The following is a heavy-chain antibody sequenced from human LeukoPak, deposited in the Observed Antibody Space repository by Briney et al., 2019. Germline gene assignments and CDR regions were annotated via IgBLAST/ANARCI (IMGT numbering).Heavy chain of an antibody. CDR2: IYYSGNT. CDR1: GGSISSYY. J-gene: IGHJ4*02. Sequence: KISETLSLTCSVSGGSISSYYWSWIRQPPGKGLEWIGYIYYSGNTNYNPSLKSRVTISVDTSKNQFSLKLSSVTAADAAVYYCARGPTGIAFDYWGQGTLVTVSS. CDR3: ARGPTGIAFDY. V-gene: IGHV4-59*01. D-gene: IGHD6-13*01.